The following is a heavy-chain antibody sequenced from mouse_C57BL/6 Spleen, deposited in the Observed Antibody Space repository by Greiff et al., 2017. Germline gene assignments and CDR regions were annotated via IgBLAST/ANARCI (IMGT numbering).Heavy chain of an antibody. CDR1: GYAFSSSW. CDR2: IYPGDGAT. D-gene: IGHD1-1*01. J-gene: IGHJ2*01. Sequence: VQLQQSGPELVKPGASVKISCKASGYAFSSSWMNWVKQRPGKGLEWIGRIYPGDGATNYNGKFKGKATLTADKSSSTAYMQRSSLTSEDSAVYFCAREGATVVADYWGQGTTLTVSS. CDR3: AREGATVVADY. V-gene: IGHV1-82*01.